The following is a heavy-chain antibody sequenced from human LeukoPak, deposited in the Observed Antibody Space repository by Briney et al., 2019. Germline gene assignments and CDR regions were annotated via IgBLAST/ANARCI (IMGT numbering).Heavy chain of an antibody. CDR1: GFTLSSYA. Sequence: GGSLRLSCAASGFTLSSYAMSWVRQAPGKGLEWVSVICSSGDHMFYADSVKGRFTISRENSKDTLYLQMNSLRAEDTAVYYCAKLGADIVVGPAALYYFHYWGQGAMVTVSS. D-gene: IGHD2-2*01. CDR2: ICSSGDHM. J-gene: IGHJ4*02. V-gene: IGHV3-23*01. CDR3: AKLGADIVVGPAALYYFHY.